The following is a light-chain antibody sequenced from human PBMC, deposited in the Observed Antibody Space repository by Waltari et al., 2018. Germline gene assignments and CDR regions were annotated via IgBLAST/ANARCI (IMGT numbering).Light chain of an antibody. CDR3: QQYNNWSGT. V-gene: IGKV1-16*01. J-gene: IGKJ1*01. Sequence: DIQMTQSPSSLAASVGDRVTITCRASQGISKFLAWFRQKPGKAHESLIYGASSLQSGVPSRFSGSGSGTDFTLTISSLQPEDFASYYCQQYNNWSGTFGQGTKVEIK. CDR2: GAS. CDR1: QGISKF.